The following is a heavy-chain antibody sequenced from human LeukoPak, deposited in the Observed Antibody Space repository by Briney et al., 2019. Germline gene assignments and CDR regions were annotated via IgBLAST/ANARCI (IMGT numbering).Heavy chain of an antibody. CDR3: ARGLKSLVRGAIHNWLDP. Sequence: PSETLSLTCRVSGGSITSGNYYWGWIRQSPGKGLQWIGSNDYRDYTHYNPSLRSRVTISVDTSKNQFSLKLSSVTAADTAVYYCARGLKSLVRGAIHNWLDPWGQGTLVTVSS. CDR1: GGSITSGNYY. V-gene: IGHV4-39*07. J-gene: IGHJ5*02. D-gene: IGHD3-10*01. CDR2: NDYRDYT.